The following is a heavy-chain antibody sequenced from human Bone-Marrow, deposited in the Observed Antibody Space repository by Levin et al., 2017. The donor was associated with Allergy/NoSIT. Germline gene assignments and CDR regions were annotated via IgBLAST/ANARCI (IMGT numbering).Heavy chain of an antibody. CDR1: GFTFSSYA. J-gene: IGHJ4*02. Sequence: GGSLRLSCAASGFTFSSYAMHWVRQAPGKGLEWVAVISYDGSNKYYADSVKGRFTISRDNSKNTLYLQMNSLRAEDTAVYYCARSLGHEDSSGYYENLFDYWGQGTLVTVSS. CDR3: ARSLGHEDSSGYYENLFDY. V-gene: IGHV3-30-3*01. CDR2: ISYDGSNK. D-gene: IGHD3-22*01.